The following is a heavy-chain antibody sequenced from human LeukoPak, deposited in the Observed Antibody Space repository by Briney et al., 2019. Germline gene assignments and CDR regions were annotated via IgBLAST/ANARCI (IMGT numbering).Heavy chain of an antibody. J-gene: IGHJ5*02. D-gene: IGHD2-8*02. CDR1: GYTFTGYY. V-gene: IGHV1-2*02. CDR2: INPNSGGT. CDR3: ATDSTLGYCTGGVCYWFDP. Sequence: ASVKVSCKSSGYTFTGYYMHWVRQAPGQGLEWMGWINPNSGGTNYAQKFQGRVTINRDTAIRTASMELNKQRSDDPAVYYCATDSTLGYCTGGVCYWFDPWGQGTLVTVSS.